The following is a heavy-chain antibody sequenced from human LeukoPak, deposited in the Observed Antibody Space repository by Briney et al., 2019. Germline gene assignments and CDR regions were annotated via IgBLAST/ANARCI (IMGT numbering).Heavy chain of an antibody. CDR1: GYTFTSYG. D-gene: IGHD2-2*01. Sequence: ASVKASCKASGYTFTSYGISWVRQAPGQGLEWMGWISAYNGNTNYAQKLQGRVTMTTDTSTSTAYMELRSLRSDDTAVYYCARVLVALGAFDIWGQGTMVTVSS. V-gene: IGHV1-18*01. CDR3: ARVLVALGAFDI. CDR2: ISAYNGNT. J-gene: IGHJ3*02.